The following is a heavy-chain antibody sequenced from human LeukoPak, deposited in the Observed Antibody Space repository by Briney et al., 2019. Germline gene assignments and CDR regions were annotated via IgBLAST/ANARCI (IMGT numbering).Heavy chain of an antibody. Sequence: TGGSLRLSCAASGFTFSSYAMSWVRQAPGKGLEWVSAISGGGARTYYAGSVKGRFTISRDTSKNTLYLQMNSLRAEDTAVYYCARVSPFDYWGQGTLVTVSS. CDR3: ARVSPFDY. CDR2: ISGGGART. J-gene: IGHJ4*02. V-gene: IGHV3-23*01. CDR1: GFTFSSYA.